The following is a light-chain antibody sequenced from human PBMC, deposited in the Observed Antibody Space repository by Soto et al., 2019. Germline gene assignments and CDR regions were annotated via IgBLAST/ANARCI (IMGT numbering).Light chain of an antibody. J-gene: IGKJ5*01. CDR1: QSVSSN. CDR3: QQYGSSIT. V-gene: IGKV3-15*01. CDR2: GAS. Sequence: EIMMTQSPATLFLSPGERATLSCRASQSVSSNLAWYQQKPGQAPRLLIYGASTRATGIPARFSGSGSGTEFTLTISSLQSEDFVVFYCQQYGSSITFGQGTRLEI.